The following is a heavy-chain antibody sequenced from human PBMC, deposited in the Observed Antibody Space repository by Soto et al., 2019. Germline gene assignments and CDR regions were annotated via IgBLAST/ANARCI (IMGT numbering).Heavy chain of an antibody. Sequence: VASVKVSCKASGGTFSSYAISWVRQAPGQGLEWVGGIIPIFGTANYAQKFQGRVTITADESTSTAYMELSSLRSEDTAVYYCARDGGEEGFDVAWLAPDSNKYNWFDPWGQGTLVTVPQ. D-gene: IGHD6-19*01. CDR2: IIPIFGTA. J-gene: IGHJ5*02. CDR3: ARDGGEEGFDVAWLAPDSNKYNWFDP. V-gene: IGHV1-69*13. CDR1: GGTFSSYA.